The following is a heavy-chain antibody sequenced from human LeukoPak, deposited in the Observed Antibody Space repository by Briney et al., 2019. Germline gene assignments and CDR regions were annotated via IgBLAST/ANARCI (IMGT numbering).Heavy chain of an antibody. J-gene: IGHJ4*02. CDR1: GFTVNNNY. V-gene: IGHV3-53*01. CDR3: ARGITMMIVAPGY. Sequence: GGSLRLPCAASGFTVNNNYMTWVRQAPGKGLEWVSVLYGNGITYYADSVKGRFTISRDGSKNTLYLQMNSLRAEDTAIYYCARGITMMIVAPGYWGQGTLVTVSS. D-gene: IGHD3-22*01. CDR2: LYGNGIT.